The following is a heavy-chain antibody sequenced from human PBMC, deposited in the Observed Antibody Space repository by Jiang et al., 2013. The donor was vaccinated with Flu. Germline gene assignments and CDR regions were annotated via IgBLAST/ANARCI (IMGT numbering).Heavy chain of an antibody. J-gene: IGHJ5*01. CDR3: ARIRRGSYYEKWFDS. D-gene: IGHD1-26*01. Sequence: PTQTLTLTCTFSGFSLSTSGMCVSWIRQPPGKALEWFARIDWDDDEYYSASLRTRLTISKDTSKNQVVLRMTNMDPVDTGTYFCARIRRGSYYEKWFDSWGQGTLVTVSS. CDR1: GFSLSTSGMC. V-gene: IGHV2-70*11. CDR2: IDWDDDE.